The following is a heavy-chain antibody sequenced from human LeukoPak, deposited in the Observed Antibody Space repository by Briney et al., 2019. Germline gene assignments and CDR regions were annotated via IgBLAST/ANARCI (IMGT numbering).Heavy chain of an antibody. J-gene: IGHJ4*02. CDR3: ARGVGTGNYYTY. CDR1: GFTFSSYG. V-gene: IGHV3-33*01. CDR2: IWYDGSNK. Sequence: GGSLRLSCAASGFTFSSYGMHWVRQAPGKGLEWVAVIWYDGSNKYYADSVKGRFTISRDNAKNSLYLQMNGLRAEDTAIYYCARGVGTGNYYTYWGQGTLVTVSS. D-gene: IGHD2-8*02.